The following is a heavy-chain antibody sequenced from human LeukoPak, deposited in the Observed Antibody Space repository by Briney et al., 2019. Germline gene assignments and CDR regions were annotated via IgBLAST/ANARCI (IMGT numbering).Heavy chain of an antibody. V-gene: IGHV4-30-4*01. D-gene: IGHD3-16*01. J-gene: IGHJ4*02. CDR2: IYHGGTT. CDR3: TRWETGGRKFDY. Sequence: SQTLSLTCTVSGGSISSGVNYWSWIRQHPGKGLEWIGYIYHGGTTYYNQSLMSRIVMSVDTSTIQSSLKLSSVTAADTAVYYCTRWETGGRKFDYWGQGTLVTVSS. CDR1: GGSISSGVNY.